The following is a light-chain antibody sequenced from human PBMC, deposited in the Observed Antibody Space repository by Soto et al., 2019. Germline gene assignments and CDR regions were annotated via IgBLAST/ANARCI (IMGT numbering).Light chain of an antibody. CDR2: DDS. J-gene: IGLJ3*02. Sequence: QSALTQPPSASGSPGQSVTISCTGTSSDVGAYNYVSWYQQHPGKAPKLMIYDDSKRPSGVPDRFSGSKSGNTASLTVSGLQAEDEADFYCISYAGSSIWVFGGGTKLTVL. V-gene: IGLV2-8*01. CDR3: ISYAGSSIWV. CDR1: SSDVGAYNY.